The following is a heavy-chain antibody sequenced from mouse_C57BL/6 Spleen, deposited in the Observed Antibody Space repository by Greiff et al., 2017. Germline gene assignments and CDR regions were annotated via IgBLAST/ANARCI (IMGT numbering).Heavy chain of an antibody. D-gene: IGHD1-1*01. CDR1: GYAFSSSW. CDR2: IYPGDGDT. CDR3: ARDEDYYDGGTFAY. V-gene: IGHV1-82*01. J-gene: IGHJ3*01. Sequence: QVQLKESGPELVKPGASVKISCKASGYAFSSSWMNWVKQRPGKGLEWIGRIYPGDGDTNYNGKFKGKATLTADKSSSTAYMQLSSLTSEDSAVYFCARDEDYYDGGTFAYWGQGTLVTVSA.